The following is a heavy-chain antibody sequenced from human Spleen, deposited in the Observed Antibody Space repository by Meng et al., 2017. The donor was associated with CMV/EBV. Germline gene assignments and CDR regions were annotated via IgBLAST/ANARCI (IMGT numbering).Heavy chain of an antibody. V-gene: IGHV3-30*02. J-gene: IGHJ6*02. CDR2: IRYDKNNK. CDR1: GFSFSTSG. Sequence: GESMKISCAASGFSFSTSGMHWVRQAPGKGLEWVAFIRYDKNNKYNEDSVKGRFTISRDNSKNTLYLQMNILRAEDTAVYYCAKSDQKYDFFTGYENYYYHYGMDVWGQGTTVTVSS. D-gene: IGHD3-9*01. CDR3: AKSDQKYDFFTGYENYYYHYGMDV.